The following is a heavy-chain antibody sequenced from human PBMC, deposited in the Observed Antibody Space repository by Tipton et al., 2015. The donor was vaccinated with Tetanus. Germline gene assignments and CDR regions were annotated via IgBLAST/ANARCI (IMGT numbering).Heavy chain of an antibody. J-gene: IGHJ6*02. V-gene: IGHV4-30-2*01. CDR2: IFHSGSP. CDR1: GASISSAA. D-gene: IGHD3-3*01. Sequence: LRLSCDVSGASISSAAWTWIRQPSGKGLEWIGHIFHSGSPNYNPSLKSRVSMSVDKSRKEVSLKLQSVTAADTAVYFCARERSGFNVGHLDVWGQGTTVTVSS. CDR3: ARERSGFNVGHLDV.